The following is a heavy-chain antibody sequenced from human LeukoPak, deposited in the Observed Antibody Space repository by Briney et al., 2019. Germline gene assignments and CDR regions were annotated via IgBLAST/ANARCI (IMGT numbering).Heavy chain of an antibody. V-gene: IGHV3-49*04. CDR2: IRNKVNGGTT. CDR3: TRDPSRRHDY. J-gene: IGHJ4*02. Sequence: GSLRLSCTASGFTFDDYDIAWVRQAPGKGLEWVSFIRNKVNGGTTEYAASVKGRFTISKDASKTIAYLQMNSLKTEDTGVYYCTRDPSRRHDYWGQGTPVSVSS. CDR1: GFTFDDYD. D-gene: IGHD2-2*01.